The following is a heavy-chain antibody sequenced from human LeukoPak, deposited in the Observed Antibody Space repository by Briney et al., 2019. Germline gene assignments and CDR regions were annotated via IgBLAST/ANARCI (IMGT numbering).Heavy chain of an antibody. CDR2: IYTSGST. D-gene: IGHD6-13*01. CDR3: ARDVVAAAGSWDY. Sequence: PSETLSLTCTVSGVSISSFYWSWIRQPAGKGLEWIGRIYTSGSTNYNPSLKSRVTMSVDTSKNQFSLNLSSVTAADTAVYYCARDVVAAAGSWDYWGQGTLVTVSS. V-gene: IGHV4-4*07. CDR1: GVSISSFY. J-gene: IGHJ4*02.